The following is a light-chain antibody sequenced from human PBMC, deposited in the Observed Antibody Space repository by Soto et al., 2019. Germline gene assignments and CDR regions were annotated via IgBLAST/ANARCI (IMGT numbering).Light chain of an antibody. CDR2: GAS. V-gene: IGKV3-20*01. CDR3: QQYGSSGWT. Sequence: EIVLTQSPGTLSLSPGERATLSCRASQSVSSSYLAWYQQKPGQAHRLLIYGASSRATGTPDRFSGSGSGTDFTLTISRLEPEDFAVYYCQQYGSSGWTFGQGTKVEIK. CDR1: QSVSSSY. J-gene: IGKJ1*01.